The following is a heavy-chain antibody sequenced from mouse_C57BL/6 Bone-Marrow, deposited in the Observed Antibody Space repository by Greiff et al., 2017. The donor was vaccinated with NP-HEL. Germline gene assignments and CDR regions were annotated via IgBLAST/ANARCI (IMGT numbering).Heavy chain of an antibody. Sequence: QVQLKESGPELVKPGASVKISCKASGYAFSSSWMNWVKQRPGKGLEWIGRIYPGDGDTNYNGKFKGKATLTADKSSSTAYMQLSSLTSEDSAVYFCARTPYDGYYYAMDYWGQGTSVTVAS. CDR3: ARTPYDGYYYAMDY. CDR2: IYPGDGDT. V-gene: IGHV1-82*01. CDR1: GYAFSSSW. D-gene: IGHD2-3*01. J-gene: IGHJ4*01.